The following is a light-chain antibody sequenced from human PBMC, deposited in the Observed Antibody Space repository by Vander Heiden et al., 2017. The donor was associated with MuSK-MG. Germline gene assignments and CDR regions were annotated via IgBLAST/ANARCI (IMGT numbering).Light chain of an antibody. V-gene: IGLV3-9*01. CDR3: QVWDSSTDV. Sequence: SYELTQPLSVSVALGQTARITCGGNNIGSKNVHWYQQKPGQAPGRVIYRDSNRPSGIPERFSGSNSGNTATLTISRAQAGDEADYYCQVWDSSTDVFGGGTKL. J-gene: IGLJ2*01. CDR1: NIGSKN. CDR2: RDS.